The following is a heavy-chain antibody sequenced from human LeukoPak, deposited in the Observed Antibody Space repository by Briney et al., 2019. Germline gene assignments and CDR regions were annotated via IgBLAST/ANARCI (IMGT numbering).Heavy chain of an antibody. J-gene: IGHJ4*02. CDR3: ARASYSGPRLDFDY. V-gene: IGHV1-24*01. Sequence: ASVKVSCKVSGYTLTELSMHWVRQAPGKGLEWMGGFDPEDGETIYAQKFQGWVTMTRDTSISTAYMELSRLRSDDTAVYYCARASYSGPRLDFDYWGQGTLVTVSS. CDR2: FDPEDGET. CDR1: GYTLTELS. D-gene: IGHD5-12*01.